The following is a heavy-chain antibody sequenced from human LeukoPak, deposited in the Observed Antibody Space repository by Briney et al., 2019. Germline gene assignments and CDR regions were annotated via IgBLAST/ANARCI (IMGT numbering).Heavy chain of an antibody. J-gene: IGHJ4*02. CDR1: GFTFSSYW. CDR3: ARDSVEWYIFDY. D-gene: IGHD3-3*01. V-gene: IGHV3-74*01. Sequence: GGSLRLSCAASGFTFSSYWMHWVRQAPGKGSVWVARTNRDGSSTAYADSVKGRFTISNDNAKNTLYLLMNSLRAEDTAVYYCARDSVEWYIFDYWGQGTLVTVSS. CDR2: TNRDGSST.